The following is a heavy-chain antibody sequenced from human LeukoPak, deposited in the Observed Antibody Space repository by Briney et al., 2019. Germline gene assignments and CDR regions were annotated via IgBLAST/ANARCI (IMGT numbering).Heavy chain of an antibody. V-gene: IGHV3-23*01. J-gene: IGHJ4*02. CDR2: ISGSGGST. CDR3: ARVPYDSIAYHYFDY. CDR1: GFTFSSYA. Sequence: GGSLRLSCAASGFTFSSYAMSWVRQAPGKGLEWVSAISGSGGSTYYADSVKGRFTISRDNSKSTLFLHMNSPRVEDTAAYYCARVPYDSIAYHYFDYWGQGTLVTVSS. D-gene: IGHD3-22*01.